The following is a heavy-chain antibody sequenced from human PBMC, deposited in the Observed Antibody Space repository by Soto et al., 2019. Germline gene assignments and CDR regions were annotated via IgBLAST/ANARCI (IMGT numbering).Heavy chain of an antibody. Sequence: AXVKVSCKASGYTFTSYDINWVRQATGQGLEWMGWMNPNSGNTGYAQKFQGRVTMTRNTSISTAYMELSSLRSEDTAVYYCARRIAAAANWFDPWGQGTLVTVSS. V-gene: IGHV1-8*01. J-gene: IGHJ5*02. CDR1: GYTFTSYD. CDR3: ARRIAAAANWFDP. D-gene: IGHD6-13*01. CDR2: MNPNSGNT.